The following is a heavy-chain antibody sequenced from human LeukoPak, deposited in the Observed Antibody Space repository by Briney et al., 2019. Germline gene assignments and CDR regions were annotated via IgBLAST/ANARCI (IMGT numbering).Heavy chain of an antibody. D-gene: IGHD3-10*01. V-gene: IGHV3-48*03. CDR2: ISSSGSTI. J-gene: IGHJ5*02. CDR1: GFTFSSYE. CDR3: ARDKGMVRGVIRAAPNWFDP. Sequence: PGGSLRLSCAASGFTFSSYEMNWVRQAPGKGLEWVSYISSSGSTIYYADSVKGRFTISRDNAKNSLYLQMNSLRAEDTAVYYCARDKGMVRGVIRAAPNWFDPWGQGTLVTVSS.